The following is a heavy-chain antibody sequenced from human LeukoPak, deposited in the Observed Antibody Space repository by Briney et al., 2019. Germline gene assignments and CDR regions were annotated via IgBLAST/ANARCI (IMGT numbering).Heavy chain of an antibody. Sequence: PSETLSLTCTVSGGSISSGGYYWSWIRQHPGKGLEWIGYIYYSGSTYYNPSLKSRVTISVDTSKNQFSLKLSSVTAADTAVYYCAKGGGITMVRGVSNWFDPWGQGTLVTVSS. V-gene: IGHV4-31*03. CDR2: IYYSGST. CDR1: GGSISSGGYY. J-gene: IGHJ5*02. CDR3: AKGGGITMVRGVSNWFDP. D-gene: IGHD3-10*01.